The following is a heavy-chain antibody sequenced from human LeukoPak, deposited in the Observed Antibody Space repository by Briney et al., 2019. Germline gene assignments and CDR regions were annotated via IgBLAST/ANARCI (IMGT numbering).Heavy chain of an antibody. V-gene: IGHV4-59*11. D-gene: IGHD3-10*01. J-gene: IGHJ6*02. CDR1: VGSISGHY. CDR2: IYYRGST. CDR3: ARARRYGSGIYYYYGMDV. Sequence: PSETLSLTCTVSVGSISGHYWSWIRQPPGKGLGWSGYIYYRGSTNYNPSLKSRVTISVDTSKNQFSLKLSSVTAADTAVYYCARARRYGSGIYYYYGMDVWGQGTTVTVSS.